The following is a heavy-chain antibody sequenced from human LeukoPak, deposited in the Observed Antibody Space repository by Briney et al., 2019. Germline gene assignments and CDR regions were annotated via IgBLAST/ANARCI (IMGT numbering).Heavy chain of an antibody. CDR2: ISDSGDNT. V-gene: IGHV3-23*01. Sequence: GGALTLSCGASGFTLSNFVMSWVRQAPGKGLEWVSAISDSGDNTYVADSVKGRFNISRDNSKNTLYLQMNSLRAEDTAEYYCAKGGTRFSFDYWGQGTLVTVSS. J-gene: IGHJ4*02. CDR3: AKGGTRFSFDY. D-gene: IGHD1-14*01. CDR1: GFTLSNFV.